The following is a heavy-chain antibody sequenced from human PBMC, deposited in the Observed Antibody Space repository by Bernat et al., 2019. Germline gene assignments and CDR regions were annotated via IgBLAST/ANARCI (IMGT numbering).Heavy chain of an antibody. CDR1: GFTFSSYG. CDR2: IWYDGSNK. D-gene: IGHD6-6*01. Sequence: QVQLVESGGGVVQPGRSLRLSCAASGFTFSSYGMHWVRQAPGKGLEWVAVIWYDGSNKYYADSVKGRFTISRDNSKNTLYLQMNSLRAEDTAVYYCARKRIAARARPYYYYMDVWGKGTTVTVSS. V-gene: IGHV3-33*01. J-gene: IGHJ6*03. CDR3: ARKRIAARARPYYYYMDV.